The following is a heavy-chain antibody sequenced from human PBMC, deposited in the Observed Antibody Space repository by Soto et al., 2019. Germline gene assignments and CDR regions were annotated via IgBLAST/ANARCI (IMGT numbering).Heavy chain of an antibody. Sequence: QVQLVQSGAEVKKAGASVKVSCKASGYTFVSYVISWVRQAPGQGLEWMGWVSAYNGNINYAQNLQGRVTMTTDTSTSTAYMELRSLRSDDTAVYYCARGSDTVTTDWFDPWGQGTLVTVSS. D-gene: IGHD4-4*01. CDR1: GYTFVSYV. J-gene: IGHJ5*02. V-gene: IGHV1-18*01. CDR2: VSAYNGNI. CDR3: ARGSDTVTTDWFDP.